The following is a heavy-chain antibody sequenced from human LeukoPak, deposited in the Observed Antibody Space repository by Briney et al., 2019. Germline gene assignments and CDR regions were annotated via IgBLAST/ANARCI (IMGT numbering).Heavy chain of an antibody. CDR3: AKKAAASAADY. D-gene: IGHD6-13*01. CDR1: GGSISRGNW. J-gene: IGHJ4*02. Sequence: SGTLSLTCAVSGGSISRGNWWSWVRQPPAKGPEWIGEIYHSVNTNYNPSRKSRVTISVGKSKNQFSLKLSSVTAADTAVYYCAKKAAASAADYWGQGTLVTVSS. CDR2: IYHSVNT. V-gene: IGHV4-4*02.